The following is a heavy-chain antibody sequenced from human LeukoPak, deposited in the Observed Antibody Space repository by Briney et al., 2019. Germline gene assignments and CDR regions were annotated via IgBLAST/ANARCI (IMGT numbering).Heavy chain of an antibody. CDR3: AKEPGFGPTNDY. V-gene: IGHV3-30*02. D-gene: IGHD3-10*01. Sequence: GGSLRLSCAASGFTFSSYGMHWVRQAPGKGREGVAFIRYEGSNKYYAASGKGRFTISRDNSKTTLYLQMNRLRAEDTAVYYCAKEPGFGPTNDYWGQGTLVTVSS. CDR2: IRYEGSNK. J-gene: IGHJ4*02. CDR1: GFTFSSYG.